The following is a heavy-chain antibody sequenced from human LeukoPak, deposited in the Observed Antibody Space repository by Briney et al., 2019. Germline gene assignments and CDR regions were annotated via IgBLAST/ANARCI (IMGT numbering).Heavy chain of an antibody. CDR2: IKSKTDGGTT. CDR1: GFAFSNAW. J-gene: IGHJ3*02. D-gene: IGHD1-1*01. V-gene: IGHV3-15*01. CDR3: TTIGPATGTRGGYDAFDT. Sequence: GGSLRLSCATSGFAFSNAWMSWVRQAPGKGLEWVGRIKSKTDGGTTDYAAPVKGRFTISRDDSKNTLYLQMNSLKTEDTAVYYCTTIGPATGTRGGYDAFDTWGQGTMVTVSS.